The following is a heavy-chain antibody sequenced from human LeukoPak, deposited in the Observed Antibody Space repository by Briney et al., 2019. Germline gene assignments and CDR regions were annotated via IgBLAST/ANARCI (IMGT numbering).Heavy chain of an antibody. CDR1: GGSFSGYY. Sequence: PSETLSLTCAVYGGSFSGYYWSWIRQPPGKGLEWIGEINHSGSTNYNPSLKSRVTISVDTSKNQFYLKLSSVTAADTAVYYCARSSGSYFDYWGQGTLVTVSS. V-gene: IGHV4-34*01. D-gene: IGHD6-19*01. CDR3: ARSSGSYFDY. CDR2: INHSGST. J-gene: IGHJ4*02.